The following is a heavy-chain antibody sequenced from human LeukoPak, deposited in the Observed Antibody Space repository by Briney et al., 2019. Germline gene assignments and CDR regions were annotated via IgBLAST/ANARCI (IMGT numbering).Heavy chain of an antibody. V-gene: IGHV2-5*01. CDR1: GFSFGMSGVG. CDR2: IYWNDAK. Sequence: SGPTLLNPRQTLTLTCTISGFSFGMSGVGMGWICQPPGKALEWLAIIYWNDAKHYSPSTKSRLTITKNTSKNQVVLTMTNMDPVDTATYYCAHRRWWTFDSWGQGTMVTVAS. CDR3: AHRRWWTFDS. D-gene: IGHD2-15*01. J-gene: IGHJ3*02.